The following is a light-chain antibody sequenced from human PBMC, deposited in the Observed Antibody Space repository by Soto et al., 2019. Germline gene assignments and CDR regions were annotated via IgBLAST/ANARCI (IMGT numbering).Light chain of an antibody. CDR1: QSVSSSY. Sequence: EIVMTQSPGTLSLSPGERATLSCRASQSVSSSYLAWYQQKPGQAPRLLIYGASSRAAGIPDWFSGSGSATDFTLTISRLEPEDFAVYYCQHYGSSPGTFGQGTKVEIK. J-gene: IGKJ1*01. V-gene: IGKV3-20*01. CDR2: GAS. CDR3: QHYGSSPGT.